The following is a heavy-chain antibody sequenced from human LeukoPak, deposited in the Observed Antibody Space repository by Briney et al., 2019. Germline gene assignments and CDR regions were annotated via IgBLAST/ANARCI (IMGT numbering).Heavy chain of an antibody. D-gene: IGHD2-15*01. CDR3: AKDRRVYCSGGTCYDNLDY. CDR1: GFTFSSYA. CDR2: ISYDGSNK. V-gene: IGHV3-30-3*01. Sequence: PGGSLRLSCAASGFTFSSYAIHWVRQAPGKGLEWVAVISYDGSNKYYADSVKGRFTISRDNSKNTVYLQMNSLRAEDTAVYYCAKDRRVYCSGGTCYDNLDYWGQGTLVTVSS. J-gene: IGHJ4*02.